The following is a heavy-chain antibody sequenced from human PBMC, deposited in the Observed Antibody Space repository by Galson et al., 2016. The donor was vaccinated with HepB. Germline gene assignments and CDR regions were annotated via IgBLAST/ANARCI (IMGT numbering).Heavy chain of an antibody. D-gene: IGHD1-26*01. CDR3: TRGTLGTTASMAFDY. CDR1: GGSISNNYW. J-gene: IGHJ4*02. Sequence: SETLSPTCAVSGGSISNNYWWSWVRQSPGNGLEWIGEIYQTGTANYNPPFTSRATISVDKSKNQISLRLNSVTAADTAVYYCTRGTLGTTASMAFDYWGQGTLVSVSS. V-gene: IGHV4-4*02. CDR2: IYQTGTA.